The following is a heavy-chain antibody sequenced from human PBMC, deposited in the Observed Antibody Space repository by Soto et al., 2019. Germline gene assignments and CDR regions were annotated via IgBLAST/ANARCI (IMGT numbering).Heavy chain of an antibody. J-gene: IGHJ4*02. Sequence: GGSLRLSCAASGFTSSSYGMHWVRQAPGKGLEWVAVISYDGTNKYYADSVKGRFTISRDNSKNTLYLQMDSLRAEDTAVYYCAKDSPSYGDYIFDYWGQGTLVTVSS. V-gene: IGHV3-30*18. CDR3: AKDSPSYGDYIFDY. D-gene: IGHD4-17*01. CDR1: GFTSSSYG. CDR2: ISYDGTNK.